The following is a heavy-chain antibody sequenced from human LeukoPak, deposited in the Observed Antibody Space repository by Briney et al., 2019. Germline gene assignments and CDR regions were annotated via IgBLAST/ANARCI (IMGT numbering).Heavy chain of an antibody. CDR1: GFTVSSNY. V-gene: IGHV3-53*01. CDR2: IYSGGST. CDR3: ARTDYDILTGWNYYGMDV. Sequence: GGSLRLSCAASGFTVSSNYMSWVRQAPGKGLEWVSVIYSGGSTYYADSVQGRFTISRDNSKNTLYLQMNSLRAEDTAVYYCARTDYDILTGWNYYGMDVWGQGTTVTVSS. J-gene: IGHJ6*02. D-gene: IGHD3-9*01.